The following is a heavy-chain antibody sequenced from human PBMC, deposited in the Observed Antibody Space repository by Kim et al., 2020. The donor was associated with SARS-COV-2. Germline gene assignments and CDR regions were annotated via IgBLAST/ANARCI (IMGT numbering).Heavy chain of an antibody. V-gene: IGHV1-69*01. J-gene: IGHJ4*02. Sequence: FQGRVTITADESTSTAYMELSSLRSEDTAVYYCARAEYYYGSGSRYYFDYWGQGTLVTVSS. CDR3: ARAEYYYGSGSRYYFDY. D-gene: IGHD3-10*01.